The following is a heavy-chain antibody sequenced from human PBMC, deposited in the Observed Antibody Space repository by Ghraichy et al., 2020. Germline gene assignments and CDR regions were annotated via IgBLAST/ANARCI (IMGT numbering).Heavy chain of an antibody. J-gene: IGHJ3*02. CDR2: LYPSVTA. V-gene: IGHV4-30-2*01. CDR1: GGSISSSGDYF. D-gene: IGHD1-14*01. Sequence: SETLSLTCTVSGGSISSSGDYFWSWVRQPPGKGLEWIGTLYPSVTASYHPSLKSRITISVDRSKNQFSLTLSSVTDADTAVYYCARDSYNHGQADAFDIWGQGTMVTVSS. CDR3: ARDSYNHGQADAFDI.